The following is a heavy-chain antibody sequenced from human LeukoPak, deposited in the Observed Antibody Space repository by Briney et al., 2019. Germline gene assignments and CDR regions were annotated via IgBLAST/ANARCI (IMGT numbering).Heavy chain of an antibody. CDR1: GFTFSTFF. J-gene: IGHJ4*02. D-gene: IGHD6-25*01. Sequence: GGSLRLSCVASGFTFSTFFMTWVRRAPGKGLEWVSAISGSGGNTYYTDSVKGRFTISRDNSKNTLYLQMNNLRAEDTALYHCAKGGHFDFWGQGALVTASS. CDR2: ISGSGGNT. CDR3: AKGGHFDF. V-gene: IGHV3-23*01.